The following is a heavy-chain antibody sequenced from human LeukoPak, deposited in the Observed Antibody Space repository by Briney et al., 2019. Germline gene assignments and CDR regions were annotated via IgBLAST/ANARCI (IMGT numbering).Heavy chain of an antibody. J-gene: IGHJ4*02. D-gene: IGHD3-10*01. V-gene: IGHV3-23*01. CDR3: LCYYASATFY. CDR2: ISGTVRGERT. CDR1: GSTFSSYA. Sequence: PAGGSLRLSCAASGSTFSSYAMTWVRQAPGKGLEWVSDISGTVRGERTYYADSVKGRFTISRDNSKNTLYLQMNGLRADDTAVYYCLCYYASATFYWGQGTLVTVSS.